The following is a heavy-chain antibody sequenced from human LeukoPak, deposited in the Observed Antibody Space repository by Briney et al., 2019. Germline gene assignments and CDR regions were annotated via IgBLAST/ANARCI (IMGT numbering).Heavy chain of an antibody. CDR3: ARARSGNDFDC. V-gene: IGHV3-66*02. CDR1: GFTVRGYY. CDR2: IYDDGGT. Sequence: GGPLRLSCAVSGFTVRGYYMNWVRQAPGKGLEWVSIIYDDGGTKYADSLKGRFTISRDNSKNTVDLQMNILREEDTAVYYCARARSGNDFDCWGQGTRVTVSS. D-gene: IGHD4-23*01. J-gene: IGHJ4*02.